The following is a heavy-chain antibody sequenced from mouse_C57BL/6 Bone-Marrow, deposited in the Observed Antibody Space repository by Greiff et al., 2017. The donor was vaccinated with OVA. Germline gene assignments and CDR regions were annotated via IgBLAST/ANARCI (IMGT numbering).Heavy chain of an antibody. Sequence: QVQLQQSGAELVRPGASVKLSCKASGYTFTDYYINWVKQRPGQGLEWISRIYPGSGNTYYNEKFKGKATLTAEKSSSTAYMQLSSLTSEDSAVYFCARGDYYSNYVYAMDYWGQGTSVTVSS. CDR2: IYPGSGNT. V-gene: IGHV1-76*01. D-gene: IGHD2-5*01. J-gene: IGHJ4*01. CDR3: ARGDYYSNYVYAMDY. CDR1: GYTFTDYY.